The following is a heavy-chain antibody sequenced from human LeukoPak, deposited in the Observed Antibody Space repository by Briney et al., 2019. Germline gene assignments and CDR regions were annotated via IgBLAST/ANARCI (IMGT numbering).Heavy chain of an antibody. V-gene: IGHV3-30*04. CDR1: GFTFSKFA. Sequence: GGSLRLSCAAAGFTFSKFAMHWVRQAPGKGLEWVAVVSYDGSYKYYADSVKGRFTISRDNSKNTLYLQMNSLRAEDTAVYYYARGVRSSGWYKGWDYYFDYWGQGTLVTVSS. J-gene: IGHJ4*02. D-gene: IGHD6-19*01. CDR2: VSYDGSYK. CDR3: ARGVRSSGWYKGWDYYFDY.